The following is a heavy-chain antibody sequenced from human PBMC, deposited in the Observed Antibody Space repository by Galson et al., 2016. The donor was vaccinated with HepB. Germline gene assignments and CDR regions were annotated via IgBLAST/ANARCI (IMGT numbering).Heavy chain of an antibody. D-gene: IGHD2-2*02. V-gene: IGHV4-31*03. CDR1: GGSISSGTYY. Sequence: TLSLTCTVSGGSISSGTYYWSWIRQHPGKGLEWIGYIYSSGSTYYNPSLESRISISVDTSNNQLSLKLSSVTAADTAVYYCGREVIPHYDDMDVWGQGTTVTVSS. J-gene: IGHJ6*02. CDR2: IYSSGST. CDR3: GREVIPHYDDMDV.